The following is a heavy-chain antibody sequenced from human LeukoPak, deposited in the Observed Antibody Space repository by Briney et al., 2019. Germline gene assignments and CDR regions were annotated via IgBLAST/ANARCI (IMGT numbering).Heavy chain of an antibody. J-gene: IGHJ3*01. CDR1: GITFSSYA. D-gene: IGHD4-17*01. Sequence: GGSLRLSCAAFGITFSSYAVTWVRQAPGKGLEWISSITGSGAATQYADSVKGRFTISRDNSKNTVYPQLDSLRDDVTALYYCAKDPNGDYVGAFDAWGQGTMVTVSS. CDR3: AKDPNGDYVGAFDA. CDR2: ITGSGAAT. V-gene: IGHV3-23*01.